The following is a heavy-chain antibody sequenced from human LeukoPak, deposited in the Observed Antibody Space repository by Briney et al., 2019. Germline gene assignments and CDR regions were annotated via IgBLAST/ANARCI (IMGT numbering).Heavy chain of an antibody. D-gene: IGHD2-2*01. CDR3: ATPYCSSLSCLDVFNM. Sequence: SQTLSLTCNVSGVSVSDGRYCWTWIRQHPAKGLEWIGYKYYSGSAKYNPSLKSRLTISIDTAKNQFSLQLSSVTAADTATYYCATPYCSSLSCLDVFNMWGQGTRVTVSS. V-gene: IGHV4-31*03. J-gene: IGHJ3*02. CDR2: KYYSGSA. CDR1: GVSVSDGRYC.